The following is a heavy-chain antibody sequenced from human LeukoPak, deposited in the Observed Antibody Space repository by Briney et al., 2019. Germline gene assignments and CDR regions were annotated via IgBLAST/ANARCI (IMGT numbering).Heavy chain of an antibody. CDR3: AKSDSSGYYYYYYMDV. Sequence: GGSLRLSCVASGFTFTHHGIHWVRQAPGKGLEWVAFIRSDGTNKYADSVKGRFTISRDNSENTLYLQMNSLRAEDTAVYYCAKSDSSGYYYYYYMDVWGKGTTVTVSS. CDR2: IRSDGTNK. D-gene: IGHD6-19*01. CDR1: GFTFTHHG. V-gene: IGHV3-30*02. J-gene: IGHJ6*03.